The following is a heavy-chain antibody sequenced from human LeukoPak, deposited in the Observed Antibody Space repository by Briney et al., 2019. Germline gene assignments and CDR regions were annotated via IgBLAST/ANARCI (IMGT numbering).Heavy chain of an antibody. CDR3: ARVGGTNYYYYGMDV. J-gene: IGHJ6*02. CDR2: IYDSGSN. Sequence: SETLSLTCTVSGGSISSYYWSWIRQPPGKGLEWIGYIYDSGSNNYNPSLKSRFTISVDTSKNQFSLKLSSVTAADTAVYYCARVGGTNYYYYGMDVWGQGTTVTVSS. D-gene: IGHD2-2*01. CDR1: GGSISSYY. V-gene: IGHV4-59*01.